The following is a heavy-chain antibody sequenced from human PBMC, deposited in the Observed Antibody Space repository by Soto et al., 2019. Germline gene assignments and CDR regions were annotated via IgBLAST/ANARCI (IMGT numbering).Heavy chain of an antibody. CDR3: AKDLGVYGSASYPYY. V-gene: IGHV3-30*18. J-gene: IGHJ4*02. Sequence: QVQLVESGGGVVQPGRSLRLSCAASGFTFSSYGMHWVRHTPGKGLEWLAVISYDGRYELHADSVKGRFTISRDNSKNTVSLQMNNLKIEDTAVYYCAKDLGVYGSASYPYYWGQGTLVTVSS. CDR1: GFTFSSYG. D-gene: IGHD3-10*01. CDR2: ISYDGRYE.